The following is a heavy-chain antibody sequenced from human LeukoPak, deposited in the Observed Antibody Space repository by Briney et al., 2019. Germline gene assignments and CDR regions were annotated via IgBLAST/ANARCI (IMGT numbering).Heavy chain of an antibody. Sequence: PSGTLSLTCAVSGGSISSSNWWSWVRQPPGKGLEWIGEIYHSGSTNYNPSLKSRVTISVDTSKNQFSLKLSSVTAADTAVYYCARAIAVAVPWDYWGQGTLVTVSS. CDR2: IYHSGST. CDR3: ARAIAVAVPWDY. V-gene: IGHV4-4*02. D-gene: IGHD6-19*01. CDR1: GGSISSSNW. J-gene: IGHJ4*02.